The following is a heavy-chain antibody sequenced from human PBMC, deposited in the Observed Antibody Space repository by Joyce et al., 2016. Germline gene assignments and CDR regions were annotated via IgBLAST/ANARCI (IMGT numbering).Heavy chain of an antibody. D-gene: IGHD2-2*01. CDR1: GYTFTSYY. J-gene: IGHJ6*01. CDR2: INPRGGGT. V-gene: IGHV1-46*01. Sequence: QALLVQSGAEVKKPGASVKVSCKASGYTFTSYYIHWVRQAPVQGLEWMGIINPRGGGTSYAQKFQGRVTMTRDTSTGTVYMDLSSLRSEDTAVYYCARGAYCSSTSCSNYYYDGMDVWGQGTTVTVSS. CDR3: ARGAYCSSTSCSNYYYDGMDV.